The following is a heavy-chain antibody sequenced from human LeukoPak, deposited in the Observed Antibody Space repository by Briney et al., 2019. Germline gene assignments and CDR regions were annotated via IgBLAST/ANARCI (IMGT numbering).Heavy chain of an antibody. V-gene: IGHV3-72*01. CDR2: IRNKVNSYGT. Sequence: GGSLRLSCAASGFSFSDHYMDWVSLAPGKGLEWVGHIRNKVNSYGTEYAASVKGRFTISRDDSKDSLYLQMNSLRSEDTALYYCTRVRLGAATRYFDYWGQGTLVTVSS. CDR1: GFSFSDHY. CDR3: TRVRLGAATRYFDY. J-gene: IGHJ4*02. D-gene: IGHD1-26*01.